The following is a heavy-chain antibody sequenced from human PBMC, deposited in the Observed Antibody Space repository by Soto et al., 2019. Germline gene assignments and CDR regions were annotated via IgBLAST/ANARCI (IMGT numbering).Heavy chain of an antibody. V-gene: IGHV1-69*06. D-gene: IGHD3-9*01. CDR2: IIPIFGTA. Sequence: QVQLVQSGAEVKKPGSSVKVSCTASGGTFSSYAISWVRQAPGQGLEWMGGIIPIFGTANYAQKFQGRVTITADKSTSTAYMELSSLRSEDTAVYYCARSPYDILTEGVNWFDPWGQGTLVTVSS. CDR3: ARSPYDILTEGVNWFDP. CDR1: GGTFSSYA. J-gene: IGHJ5*02.